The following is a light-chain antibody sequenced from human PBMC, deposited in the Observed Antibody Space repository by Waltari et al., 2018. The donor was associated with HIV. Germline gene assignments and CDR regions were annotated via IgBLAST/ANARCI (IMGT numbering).Light chain of an antibody. CDR3: QHYDTYPIS. V-gene: IGKV1-5*03. Sequence: DIQMTQSPSTLSASVGDRVTITCRASQSISSWLAWYQQKPGKAPKLLIYRASNLESGVPSRFSGSGSGTEVTLTINSRQPDDFATYYCQHYDTYPISFGQGTRLE. CDR2: RAS. CDR1: QSISSW. J-gene: IGKJ5*01.